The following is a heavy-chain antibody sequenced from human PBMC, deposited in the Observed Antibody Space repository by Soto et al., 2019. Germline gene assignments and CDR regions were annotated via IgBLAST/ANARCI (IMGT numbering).Heavy chain of an antibody. J-gene: IGHJ6*02. V-gene: IGHV3-30*18. D-gene: IGHD2-15*01. CDR1: GFTFSSYG. Sequence: QVQLVESGGGVVQPGRSLRLSCAASGFTFSSYGMHWVRQAPGKGLEWVAVISYDGSNKYYADSEKGRFTISRDNSKNTLYLQMNILRAEDTAVYYCAKDWQVVVVAATHIHYYGMDVWGQGTTVTVSS. CDR3: AKDWQVVVVAATHIHYYGMDV. CDR2: ISYDGSNK.